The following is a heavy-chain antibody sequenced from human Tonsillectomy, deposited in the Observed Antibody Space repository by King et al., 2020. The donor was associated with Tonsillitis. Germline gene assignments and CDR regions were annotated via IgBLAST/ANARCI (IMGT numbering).Heavy chain of an antibody. CDR2: IYYSGST. J-gene: IGHJ6*03. V-gene: IGHV4-30-4*01. D-gene: IGHD2-2*01. CDR1: GGSISSGDYY. CDR3: ARAGGYCSSTSCYSGNYYYYYYMDV. Sequence: PLQESGPGLVKPSQTLSLTCTVSGGSISSGDYYWSWIRQPPGKGLEWIGYIYYSGSTYYNPSLKSRVTISVDTSKNQFSLKLSSVTAADTAVYYCARAGGYCSSTSCYSGNYYYYYYMDVWGKGTTVTVSS.